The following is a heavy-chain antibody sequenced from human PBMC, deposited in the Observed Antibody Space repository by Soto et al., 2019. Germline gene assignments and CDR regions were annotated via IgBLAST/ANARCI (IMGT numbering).Heavy chain of an antibody. CDR2: IYWDDDK. J-gene: IGHJ4*02. CDR3: AHRLGGFTWNDGYLDY. CDR1: GFSLTTHPMG. V-gene: IGHV2-5*02. D-gene: IGHD1-1*01. Sequence: QITLKESGPTLVEPTETLTLTCSFSGFSLTTHPMGVGWIRQPPGRALEWLAVIYWDDDKRYNPSLRSRLTITKDTSKRQVVLTMTYIEPADTATYYCAHRLGGFTWNDGYLDYWGQGTLVTVSS.